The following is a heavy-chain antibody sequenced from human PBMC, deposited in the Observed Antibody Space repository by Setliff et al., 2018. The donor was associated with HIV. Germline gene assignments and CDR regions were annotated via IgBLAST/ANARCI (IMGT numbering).Heavy chain of an antibody. CDR2: MYYSGST. CDR3: ARGYDYVWGSYRLPYYFDY. J-gene: IGHJ4*02. CDR1: GGSISSSIYY. Sequence: SETLSLTCTVSGGSISSSIYYWGWVRQPPGKGLEWIGSMYYSGSTYYTPSLKSRITISLDTSKNQFSLRMRSVTAADTAVYYCARGYDYVWGSYRLPYYFDYWGQGTLVTVSS. D-gene: IGHD3-16*02. V-gene: IGHV4-39*07.